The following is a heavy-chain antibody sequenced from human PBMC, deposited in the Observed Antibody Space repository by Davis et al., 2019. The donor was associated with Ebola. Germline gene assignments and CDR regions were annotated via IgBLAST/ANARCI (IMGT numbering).Heavy chain of an antibody. D-gene: IGHD3-10*01. V-gene: IGHV3-11*01. J-gene: IGHJ6*02. CDR3: ARADYYGSGSYFGYYYYGMDV. Sequence: PGGSLRLSCAASGFTFSDYYMSWIRQAPGKGLEWVSYISSSGSTIYYADSVKGRFTISRDNAKNSLYLQMNSLRAEDTAVYYCARADYYGSGSYFGYYYYGMDVWGQGTTVTVSS. CDR1: GFTFSDYY. CDR2: ISSSGSTI.